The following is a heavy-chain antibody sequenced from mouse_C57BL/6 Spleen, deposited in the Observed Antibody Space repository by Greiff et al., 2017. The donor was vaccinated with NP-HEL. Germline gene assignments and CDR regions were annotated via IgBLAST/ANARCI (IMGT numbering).Heavy chain of an antibody. V-gene: IGHV1-82*01. CDR1: GYAFSSSW. J-gene: IGHJ2*01. D-gene: IGHD2-10*01. Sequence: QVQLQQSGPELVKPGASVKISCKASGYAFSSSWMNWVKQRPGKGLEWIGRIYPGDGDTNYNGKFKGKATLTADKSSSTAYMQLSSLTSEDSAVYFCARLGQSYYPDYWGQGTTLTVSS. CDR3: ARLGQSYYPDY. CDR2: IYPGDGDT.